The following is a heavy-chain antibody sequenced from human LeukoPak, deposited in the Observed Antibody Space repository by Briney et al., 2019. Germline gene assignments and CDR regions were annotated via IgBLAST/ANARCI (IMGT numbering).Heavy chain of an antibody. J-gene: IGHJ6*03. CDR3: ARDVPYSSGWYGVYMDV. V-gene: IGHV1-69*05. CDR1: GGTFSSYA. D-gene: IGHD6-19*01. Sequence: ASVKVSCKASGGTFSSYAISWVRQAPGQGLEWMGGIIPIFGTANYAQKFQGRVTMTTDTSTSTAYMELRSLRSDDTAVYYCARDVPYSSGWYGVYMDVWGKGTTVTVSS. CDR2: IIPIFGTA.